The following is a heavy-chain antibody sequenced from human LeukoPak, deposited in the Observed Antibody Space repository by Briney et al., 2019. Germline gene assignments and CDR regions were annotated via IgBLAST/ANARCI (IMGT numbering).Heavy chain of an antibody. Sequence: GGSLRLSCAASGFTFSSHAMSWVRQAPGKGLEWVSVIYSGGSTYYADSVKGRFTISRDNSKNTLYLQMNSLRAEDTAVYYCARDRGYSSSWYDWFDPWGQGTLVTVSS. V-gene: IGHV3-66*01. D-gene: IGHD6-13*01. CDR1: GFTFSSHA. J-gene: IGHJ5*02. CDR2: IYSGGST. CDR3: ARDRGYSSSWYDWFDP.